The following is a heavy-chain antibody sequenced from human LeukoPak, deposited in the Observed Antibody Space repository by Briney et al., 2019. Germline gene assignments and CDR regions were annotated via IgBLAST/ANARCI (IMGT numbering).Heavy chain of an antibody. Sequence: GGSLRLSCAASGLTFSNHWMTWVRHAPGKGLEWVANINRDGSEKYYVDSVKGRFTISRDNAKNSLYLQMNSLRAEDTAVYYCARDGGSRTADPWGQGTLVTVSS. V-gene: IGHV3-7*01. D-gene: IGHD2-2*01. CDR2: INRDGSEK. CDR1: GLTFSNHW. CDR3: ARDGGSRTADP. J-gene: IGHJ5*02.